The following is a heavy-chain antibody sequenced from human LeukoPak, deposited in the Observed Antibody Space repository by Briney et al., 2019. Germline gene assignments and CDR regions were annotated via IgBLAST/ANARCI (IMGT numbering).Heavy chain of an antibody. CDR2: IYPGDSDT. Sequence: GESLKISCKGSGYSFTSHWIGWVRRMPGKGLEWMGIIYPGDSDTRYSPSFQGRVTISADKSISTAYLQWSSLKASDTAMYYCARREVSSSPFDYWGQGTLVTVSS. V-gene: IGHV5-51*01. CDR3: ARREVSSSPFDY. D-gene: IGHD6-6*01. CDR1: GYSFTSHW. J-gene: IGHJ4*02.